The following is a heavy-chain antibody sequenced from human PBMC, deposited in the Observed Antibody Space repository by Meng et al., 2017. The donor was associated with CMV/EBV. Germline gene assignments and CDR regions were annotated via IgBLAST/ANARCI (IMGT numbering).Heavy chain of an antibody. V-gene: IGHV3-66*04. D-gene: IGHD3-10*01. J-gene: IGHJ4*02. CDR1: GFTVRSHY. CDR2: IYSGGST. Sequence: EVQLVGCGGGLARPGGALGLSCAASGFTVRSHYMSWGRQGPGKGLEWVSVIYSGGSTYYADSVKGRFTISRDNSKNTLYLQMNSLRAEDTAVYYCARRGGADYWGQGTLVTVPS. CDR3: ARRGGADY.